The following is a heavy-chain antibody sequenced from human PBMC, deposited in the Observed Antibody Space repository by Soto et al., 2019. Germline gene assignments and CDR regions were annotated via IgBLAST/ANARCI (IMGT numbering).Heavy chain of an antibody. D-gene: IGHD6-19*01. CDR3: AKCLIPYSSGWYYYYGMDV. J-gene: IGHJ6*02. V-gene: IGHV3-30*18. CDR1: GFTFSSYG. Sequence: GGSLRLSCAASGFTFSSYGMHWVRQAPGKGLEWVAVISYDGSNKYYADSVKGRFTISRDNSKNTLYLQMNSLRAEDTAVYYCAKCLIPYSSGWYYYYGMDVWGQGTTVTVSS. CDR2: ISYDGSNK.